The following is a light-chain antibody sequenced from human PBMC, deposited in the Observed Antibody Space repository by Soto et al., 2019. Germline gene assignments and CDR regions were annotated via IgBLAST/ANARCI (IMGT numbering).Light chain of an antibody. CDR2: DAS. CDR1: QSISSW. Sequence: DIQRTQSPSTLSASVGDRVTITCRASQSISSWLAWYQQKPGKAPKLLIYDASSLESGVPSRFSGSGSGTEFTLTISSLQPDDFATYYCQQYNSYSPFGQGTKVEIK. CDR3: QQYNSYSP. V-gene: IGKV1-5*01. J-gene: IGKJ1*01.